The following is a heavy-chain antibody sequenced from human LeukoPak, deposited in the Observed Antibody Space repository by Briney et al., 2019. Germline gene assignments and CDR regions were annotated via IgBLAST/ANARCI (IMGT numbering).Heavy chain of an antibody. CDR3: ARKEGGQLVNTRRWFDP. J-gene: IGHJ5*02. V-gene: IGHV4-34*01. Sequence: GSLRLSCAASGFTFNSYAMSWVRQPPGKGLEWIGEINHSGSTNYNPSLKSRVTISVDTSKNQFSLKLRSVTAADTAVYYCARKEGGQLVNTRRWFDPWGQGTLVTVSS. D-gene: IGHD6-13*01. CDR2: INHSGST. CDR1: GFTFNSYA.